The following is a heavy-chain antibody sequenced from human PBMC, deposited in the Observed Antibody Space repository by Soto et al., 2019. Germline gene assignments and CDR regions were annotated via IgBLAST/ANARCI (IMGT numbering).Heavy chain of an antibody. CDR3: ARGPWAGPYYYYYYGMDV. Sequence: SETLSLTCAVYGGSFSGYYWSWIRQPPGKGLEWIGEINHSGSTNYNPSLKSRVTISVDTSKNQFSLKLSSVTAADTAVYYCARGPWAGPYYYYYYGMDVWGQGTTVTVSS. CDR1: GGSFSGYY. J-gene: IGHJ6*02. D-gene: IGHD6-19*01. CDR2: INHSGST. V-gene: IGHV4-34*01.